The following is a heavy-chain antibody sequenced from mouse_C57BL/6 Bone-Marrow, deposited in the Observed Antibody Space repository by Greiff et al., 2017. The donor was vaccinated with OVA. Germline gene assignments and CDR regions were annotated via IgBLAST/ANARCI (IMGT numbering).Heavy chain of an antibody. CDR3: ARENWDEDWYFDV. Sequence: QVQLQQPGAELVKPGASVKLSCKASGYTFTSYWMHWVKQRPGQGLEWIGMIHPNSGSTNYNEKFKSKATLTVDKSSSTAYMQLSSLTSEDSAVYYCARENWDEDWYFDVWGTGTTVTVSS. D-gene: IGHD4-1*01. CDR1: GYTFTSYW. V-gene: IGHV1-64*01. CDR2: IHPNSGST. J-gene: IGHJ1*03.